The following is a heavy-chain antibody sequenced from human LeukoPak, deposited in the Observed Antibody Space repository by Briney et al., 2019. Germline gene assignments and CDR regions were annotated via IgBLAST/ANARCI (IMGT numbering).Heavy chain of an antibody. D-gene: IGHD3/OR15-3a*01. Sequence: GGSLRLSCAASGFTFRNYFMSWGRQAPGKGLEWLSSISTSSSHIYYTDSVKGRFTISRDNAKNSLSLQMNNLTLDDTAVYYCAREGLLVNGGFDIWGQGTMISVSS. CDR3: AREGLLVNGGFDI. CDR1: GFTFRNYF. J-gene: IGHJ3*02. V-gene: IGHV3-21*01. CDR2: ISTSSSHI.